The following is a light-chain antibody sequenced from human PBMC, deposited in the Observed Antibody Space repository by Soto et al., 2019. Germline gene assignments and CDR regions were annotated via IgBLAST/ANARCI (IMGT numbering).Light chain of an antibody. CDR2: AAS. CDR3: QQGSSFPWT. J-gene: IGKJ1*01. CDR1: LGINIW. Sequence: DIQMTQSPSSVSASVGDRVTITCRVSLGINIWLAWYQQKPGKAPKLLISAASSLQSGVPSRFSGSGSGTEFTLTISNLQPEDFATYFCQQGSSFPWTFGQVTKVEIK. V-gene: IGKV1-12*01.